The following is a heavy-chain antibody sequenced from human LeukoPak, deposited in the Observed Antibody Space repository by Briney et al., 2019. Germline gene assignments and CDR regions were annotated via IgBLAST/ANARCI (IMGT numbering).Heavy chain of an antibody. J-gene: IGHJ4*02. CDR3: ARVPATVSRPCDS. CDR1: GGPFDGYY. D-gene: IGHD2-15*01. CDR2: IGHDGGT. V-gene: IGHV4-34*01. Sequence: PSETLSLTCAAYGGPFDGYYWTLVRQTPGKGLEWIGEIGHDGGTNYNPSLRSRVTISIDTSKKQFSLKLSSVTAADTAVYYCARVPATVSRPCDSWGQGTLVTVSS.